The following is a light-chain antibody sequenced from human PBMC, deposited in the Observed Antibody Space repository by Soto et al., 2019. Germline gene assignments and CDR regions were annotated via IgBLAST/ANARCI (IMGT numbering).Light chain of an antibody. CDR2: GAS. CDR1: QNIDSD. V-gene: IGKV3-15*01. J-gene: IGKJ1*01. CDR3: QHYYRWVWT. Sequence: DIVMTQSSATLSVSPGERVILSCWASQNIDSDLAWYQQKPGQAPRLLIYGASTRAAGIPPRFSGSGSGTQFTLTISGLQSEDSALYYCQHYYRWVWTVGQGTKVDIK.